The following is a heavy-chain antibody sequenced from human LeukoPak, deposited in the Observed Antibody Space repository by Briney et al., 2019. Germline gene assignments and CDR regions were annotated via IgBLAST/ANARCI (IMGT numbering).Heavy chain of an antibody. Sequence: RGSVKVSCKASGYTFTSYAMHWVRQAPGQRLEGMGWINAGNGNTKYSQAFQGRVTITRDTSASTAYMELSSLRSEDMAVYYCARDGSSDYYYYMDVWGKGTTVTVSS. CDR1: GYTFTSYA. V-gene: IGHV1-3*03. CDR2: INAGNGNT. D-gene: IGHD6-25*01. J-gene: IGHJ6*03. CDR3: ARDGSSDYYYYMDV.